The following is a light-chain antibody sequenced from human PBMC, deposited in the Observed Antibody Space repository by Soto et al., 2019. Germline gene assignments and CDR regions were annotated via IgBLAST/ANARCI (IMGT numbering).Light chain of an antibody. CDR2: GAS. CDR3: QLYGNSSIT. Sequence: EFVLTQSPGTLSLSPGERATLSCRASQSVSSSYLAWYQQKPGQAPRLLIYGASSRATGIPDRLSGSGSGTDFTLTISRLEPEDFAVYYCQLYGNSSITFGQGTRLETK. J-gene: IGKJ5*01. CDR1: QSVSSSY. V-gene: IGKV3-20*01.